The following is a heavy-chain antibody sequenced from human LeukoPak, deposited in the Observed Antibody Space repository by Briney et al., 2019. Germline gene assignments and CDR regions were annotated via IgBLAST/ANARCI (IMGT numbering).Heavy chain of an antibody. CDR3: ARGGKFGSFDWFIGPSWFDP. CDR1: GGSFSGYY. J-gene: IGHJ5*02. CDR2: INHSGST. Sequence: PSETLSLTCAVYGGSFSGYYWGWIRQPPGKGLEWIGEINHSGSTNYNPSLKSRVTISVDTSKNQFSLKLSSVTAAETAVYYCARGGKFGSFDWFIGPSWFDPWGQGTLVTVSS. D-gene: IGHD3-9*01. V-gene: IGHV4-34*01.